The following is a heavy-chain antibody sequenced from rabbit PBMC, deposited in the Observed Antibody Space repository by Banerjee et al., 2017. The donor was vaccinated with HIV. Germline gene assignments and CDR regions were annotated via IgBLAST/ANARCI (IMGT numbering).Heavy chain of an antibody. Sequence: QQQLEESGGGLVKPGGTLTLTCKASGIDFSSSYWIWWVRQAPGKGLEWIARIYTGDGNTHYASWAKGRFTISKTSSTTVTLQMTSLTAADTATYFCARESDYAGYVGLWGPGTLVTVS. V-gene: IGHV1S45*01. CDR3: ARESDYAGYVGL. CDR1: GIDFSSSYW. D-gene: IGHD7-1*01. CDR2: IYTGDGNT. J-gene: IGHJ4*01.